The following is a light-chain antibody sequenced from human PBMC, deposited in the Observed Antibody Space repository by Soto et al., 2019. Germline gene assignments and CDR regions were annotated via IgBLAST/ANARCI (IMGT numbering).Light chain of an antibody. CDR2: GAS. CDR3: QQYGRSPTT. CDR1: QSVTSNY. V-gene: IGKV3-20*01. Sequence: EIVMTQSPATLSVSPGERATLSCSASQSVTSNYVAWYQQTPGQAPRLLFFGASIRATGIPDRFSGSGSGTDFTLTISRLEPEDSAVYHCQQYGRSPTTFGQGTKVDIK. J-gene: IGKJ1*01.